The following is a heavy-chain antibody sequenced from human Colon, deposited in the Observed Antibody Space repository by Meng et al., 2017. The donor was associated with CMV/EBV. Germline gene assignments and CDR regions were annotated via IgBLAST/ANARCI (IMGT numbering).Heavy chain of an antibody. D-gene: IGHD3-3*01. J-gene: IGHJ4*02. Sequence: ASVTVSCKVSGYTLTELSIHWVRQAPGKGLEWMGGFNPENGERVYAQKFQGRVTMTDDTSTDTAYMELSSLRFEDTAVYYCARDRITIFGVARFDYWGQGTLVTVSS. CDR1: GYTLTELS. V-gene: IGHV1-24*01. CDR3: ARDRITIFGVARFDY. CDR2: FNPENGER.